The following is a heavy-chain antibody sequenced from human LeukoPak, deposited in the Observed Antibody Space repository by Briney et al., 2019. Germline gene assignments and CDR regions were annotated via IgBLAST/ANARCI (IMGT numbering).Heavy chain of an antibody. CDR2: INPNSGGA. V-gene: IGHV1-2*02. D-gene: IGHD5-18*01. Sequence: ASVKVSCKTSGYTFIDYHMHWVRQAPGQGLEWMGWINPNSGGANSVQKFQGRVTMTRDTSISTAYMELSSLISDDTALYYCVRGSPIQLWLGDYWGQGTLVTVSS. J-gene: IGHJ4*02. CDR3: VRGSPIQLWLGDY. CDR1: GYTFIDYH.